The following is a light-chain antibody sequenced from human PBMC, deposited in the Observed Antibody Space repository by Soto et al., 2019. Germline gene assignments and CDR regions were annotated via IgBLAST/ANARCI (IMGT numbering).Light chain of an antibody. Sequence: IQMTQSPSSLSASVGHIFTISCRASQSISSYLNWYQQKPGKAPKLLIYAASTLQSGVPSRFSGSGSATDFTLTISSLQPADFATYYCLQHNSYLALTFGGGTKVDIK. CDR2: AAS. CDR3: LQHNSYLALT. CDR1: QSISSY. V-gene: IGKV1-17*01. J-gene: IGKJ4*01.